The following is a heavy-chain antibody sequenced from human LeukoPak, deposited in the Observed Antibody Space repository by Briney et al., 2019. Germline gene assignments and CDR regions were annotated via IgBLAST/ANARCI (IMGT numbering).Heavy chain of an antibody. CDR2: ISSSSSTI. V-gene: IGHV3-48*04. J-gene: IGHJ3*02. CDR3: AMIWFGELGAFDI. D-gene: IGHD3-10*01. CDR1: GFTFSSYS. Sequence: GGSLRLSCAASGFTFSSYSMDWVRQAPGKGLEWVSYISSSSSTIYYADSVKGRFTISRDNAKNSLYLQMNSLRAEDTAVYYCAMIWFGELGAFDIWGQGTMVTVSS.